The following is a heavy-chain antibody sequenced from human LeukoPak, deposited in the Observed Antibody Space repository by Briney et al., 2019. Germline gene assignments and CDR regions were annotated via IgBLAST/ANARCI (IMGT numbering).Heavy chain of an antibody. V-gene: IGHV1-69*13. J-gene: IGHJ6*02. Sequence: ASVKVSCKASGGTFSNYAINWVRQAPGQGLEWMGGITPIFNTTNYAQKFQDRDTITADESTSTAYMELSSLRSEDTAVYYCARGYCSSISCFSGGMDVWGQGTTVTVSS. CDR3: ARGYCSSISCFSGGMDV. CDR1: GGTFSNYA. D-gene: IGHD2-2*01. CDR2: ITPIFNTT.